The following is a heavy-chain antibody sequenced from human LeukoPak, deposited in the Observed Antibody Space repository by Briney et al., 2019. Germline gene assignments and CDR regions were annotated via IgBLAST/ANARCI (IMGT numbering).Heavy chain of an antibody. CDR1: GGSISSYY. CDR2: IYYSGST. V-gene: IGHV4-39*07. Sequence: SETLSLTCTVSGGSISSYYWGWIRQPPGKGLEWIGSIYYSGSTYYNPSLKSRVTISVDTSKNQFSLKLSSVTTADTAVYYCARVEEGYGSGRRGNFYYYYMDVWGKGTTVTISS. CDR3: ARVEEGYGSGRRGNFYYYYMDV. J-gene: IGHJ6*03. D-gene: IGHD3-10*01.